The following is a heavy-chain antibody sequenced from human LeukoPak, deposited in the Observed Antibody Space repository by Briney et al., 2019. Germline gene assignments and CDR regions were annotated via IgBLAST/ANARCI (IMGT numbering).Heavy chain of an antibody. J-gene: IGHJ4*02. Sequence: PGGSLRLSCAGSGIIFPNAWMSWVRQAPGKGLEWVGRIKSKPDGGATDYAAPVKGSFTISRDESQNTVSLHMNSLKIEDTAVYYCSSRTLRRDSLGNWGQGTLVTVSS. CDR1: GIIFPNAW. V-gene: IGHV3-15*01. D-gene: IGHD2-15*01. CDR2: IKSKPDGGAT. CDR3: SSRTLRRDSLGN.